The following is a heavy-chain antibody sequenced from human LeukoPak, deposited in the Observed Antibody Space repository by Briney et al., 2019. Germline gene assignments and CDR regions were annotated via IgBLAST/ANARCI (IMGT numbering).Heavy chain of an antibody. CDR2: INSDGSST. D-gene: IGHD3-9*01. CDR3: ARVRHDILTGYYVDY. J-gene: IGHJ4*02. Sequence: GRSLRLSCAASGFTFSSYWMHWVRKAPGKGLVWVSRINSDGSSTSYADSVKGRFTISRDNAKITLYLQMNSLRAEDTAVYYCARVRHDILTGYYVDYWGQGTLVTVSS. V-gene: IGHV3-74*01. CDR1: GFTFSSYW.